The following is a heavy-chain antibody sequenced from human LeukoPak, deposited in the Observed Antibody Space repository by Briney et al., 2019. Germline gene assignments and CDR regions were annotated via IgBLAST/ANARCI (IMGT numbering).Heavy chain of an antibody. CDR3: ARGYSSSWY. V-gene: IGHV3-48*01. CDR1: GFTFSSYS. J-gene: IGHJ4*02. Sequence: PGGSLRLSCAASGFTFSSYSMSWVRQAPGKGLEWVSYISSSSSTIYYADSVKGRFTISRDNAKNSLYLQMNSLRAEDTAVYYCARGYSSSWYWGQGTLVTVSS. D-gene: IGHD6-13*01. CDR2: ISSSSSTI.